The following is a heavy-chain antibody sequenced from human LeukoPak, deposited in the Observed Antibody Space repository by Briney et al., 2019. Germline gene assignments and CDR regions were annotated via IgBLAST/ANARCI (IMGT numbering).Heavy chain of an antibody. Sequence: SETLSLTCTVSGGSISSYYWSWIRQPAGKGLEWIGRIYTSGSTNYNPSLKSRVTMSVDTSKNQFSLKLSSVTAADTAVYYCARSPLLREVEPHHGMDVWGQGTTVTVSS. V-gene: IGHV4-4*07. J-gene: IGHJ6*02. D-gene: IGHD3-16*01. CDR1: GGSISSYY. CDR3: ARSPLLREVEPHHGMDV. CDR2: IYTSGST.